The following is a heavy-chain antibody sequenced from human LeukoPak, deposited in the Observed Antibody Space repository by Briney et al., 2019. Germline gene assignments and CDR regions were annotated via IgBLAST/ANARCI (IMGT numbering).Heavy chain of an antibody. D-gene: IGHD3-22*01. CDR3: ARVFYYYDSSGYSYYFDY. CDR2: ISYDGSNK. Sequence: PGGSLRLSCAASGFTFSSYAMHWVRQAPGKGLEWVAVISYDGSNKYYADSVKGRFTISRDNSKNTLYLQMNSLRAEDTAVYYCARVFYYYDSSGYSYYFDYWGQGTLVTVSS. V-gene: IGHV3-30-3*01. CDR1: GFTFSSYA. J-gene: IGHJ4*02.